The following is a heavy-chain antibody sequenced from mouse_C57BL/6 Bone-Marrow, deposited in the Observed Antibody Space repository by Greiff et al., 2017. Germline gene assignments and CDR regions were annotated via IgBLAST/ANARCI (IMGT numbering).Heavy chain of an antibody. J-gene: IGHJ3*01. CDR3: ARDTGRAWFAY. D-gene: IGHD3-2*02. Sequence: VQLQQPGAELVRPGTSVKLSCKASGYTFTSYWMHWVKQRPGQGLEWIGVIDPSDSYTNYNQKFKGKATLTVDTSSSTAYMQRSSLTSEDSAVYYCARDTGRAWFAYWGQGTLVTVSA. CDR2: IDPSDSYT. V-gene: IGHV1-59*01. CDR1: GYTFTSYW.